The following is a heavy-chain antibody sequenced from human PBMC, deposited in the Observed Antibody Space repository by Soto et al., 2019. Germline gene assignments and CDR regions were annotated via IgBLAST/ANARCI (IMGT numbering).Heavy chain of an antibody. D-gene: IGHD2-8*01. CDR3: ARERMVYPYYGMDV. J-gene: IGHJ6*02. CDR1: GGSISSGGYY. CDR2: IYYCGST. Sequence: SETLSLTCTVSGGSISSGGYYWSWIRQHPGKGLEWIGYIYYCGSTYYNPSLKSRVTISVDTSKNQFSLKLSSVTAADTAVYYCARERMVYPYYGMDVWGQGTTVTVSS. V-gene: IGHV4-31*03.